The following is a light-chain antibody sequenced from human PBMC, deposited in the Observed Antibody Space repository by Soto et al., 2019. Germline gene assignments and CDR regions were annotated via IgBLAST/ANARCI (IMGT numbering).Light chain of an antibody. V-gene: IGKV3-20*01. CDR3: QQYVTSSWT. CDR1: QSVSSNY. CDR2: DAS. J-gene: IGKJ1*01. Sequence: EIVMTQSPGTLSLSPGERATLSCRASQSVSSNYLAWYQQKAGQAPRLLIYDASTRATGIPDRFSGSGSGTEFTLTIRRLEAEDFAVYYCQQYVTSSWTFGQGTKVEIK.